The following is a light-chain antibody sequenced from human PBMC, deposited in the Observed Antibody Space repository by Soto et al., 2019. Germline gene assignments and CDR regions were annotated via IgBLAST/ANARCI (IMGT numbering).Light chain of an antibody. Sequence: DIQLTQSPSSLSASVGDRVTITCRASQSIRSYLNWYQQKPGKAPKLLIYAASSLQTGVSSRFSGSGSGTDFTLTISNLQPEDSATYYCQQTSSTPTFGGGTKVEIK. CDR1: QSIRSY. J-gene: IGKJ4*01. V-gene: IGKV1-39*01. CDR2: AAS. CDR3: QQTSSTPT.